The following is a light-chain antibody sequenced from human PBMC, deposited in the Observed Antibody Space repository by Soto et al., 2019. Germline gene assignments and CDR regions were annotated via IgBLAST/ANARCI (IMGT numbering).Light chain of an antibody. V-gene: IGKV3-15*01. Sequence: EIVMTQSPATLSVSPGERATLSCRDSQSVSSNLAWYQQKPGQAPRLLIHGASTRATGIPARFSGGGSGTDFTLTISSLQSEDFAVYYCQQYNKWPLITFGQGTRLEIK. CDR1: QSVSSN. CDR2: GAS. J-gene: IGKJ5*01. CDR3: QQYNKWPLIT.